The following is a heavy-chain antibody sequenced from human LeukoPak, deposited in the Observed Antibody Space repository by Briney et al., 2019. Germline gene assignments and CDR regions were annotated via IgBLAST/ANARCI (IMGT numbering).Heavy chain of an antibody. Sequence: PGGSLRPSCAASGFTFSSYSMNWVRQAPGKGLEWVSYISSSSSTIYYADSVKGRFTISRDNAKNSLYLQMNSLRAEDTAVYYCARDGAGYQLLHDYWGQGTLVTVSS. CDR2: ISSSSSTI. CDR1: GFTFSSYS. D-gene: IGHD2-2*01. V-gene: IGHV3-48*01. CDR3: ARDGAGYQLLHDY. J-gene: IGHJ4*02.